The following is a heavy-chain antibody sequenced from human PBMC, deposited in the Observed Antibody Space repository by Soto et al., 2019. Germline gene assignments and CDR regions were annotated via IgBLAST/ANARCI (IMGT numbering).Heavy chain of an antibody. CDR2: IWYDGSNK. D-gene: IGHD4-17*01. CDR3: ARDREVYGDLYYFDY. Sequence: GGSLRLSCAASGFTFSSYGMHWVRQAPGKGLEWVAVIWYDGSNKYYADSVKGRFTISRDNSKNTLYLQMNSLRAEDTAVYYCARDREVYGDLYYFDYWGQGTLVTVSA. J-gene: IGHJ4*02. V-gene: IGHV3-33*01. CDR1: GFTFSSYG.